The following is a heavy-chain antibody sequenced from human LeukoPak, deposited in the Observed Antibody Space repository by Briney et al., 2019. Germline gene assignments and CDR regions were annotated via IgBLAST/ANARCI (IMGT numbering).Heavy chain of an antibody. CDR1: GFTFSSCW. J-gene: IGHJ4*02. Sequence: GGSLRLSCAASGFTFSSCWMSWVRQAPGKGLEWVAKIQEDGSEKYYVDSVKGRFTISRDNAKSLLYLHMSSLRAEDTAVYYCARYPPYYYGSSDYYLDFWGQGTLVSVSS. V-gene: IGHV3-7*01. CDR2: IQEDGSEK. D-gene: IGHD3-22*01. CDR3: ARYPPYYYGSSDYYLDF.